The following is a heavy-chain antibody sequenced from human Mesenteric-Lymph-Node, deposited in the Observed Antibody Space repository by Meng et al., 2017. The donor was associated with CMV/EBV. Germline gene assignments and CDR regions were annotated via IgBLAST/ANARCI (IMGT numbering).Heavy chain of an antibody. D-gene: IGHD6-13*01. J-gene: IGHJ4*02. V-gene: IGHV3-30*02. CDR1: GFTFNRYA. Sequence: GESLKISCAVSGFTFNRYAMNWVRQAPGTGLEWVAFIRYDGSNKYYADSVKGRFTISRDNSKNTLYLQMNSLRAEDTAVYYCAKERRGIAAAGLGGGGYFDYWGQGTLVTVSS. CDR3: AKERRGIAAAGLGGGGYFDY. CDR2: IRYDGSNK.